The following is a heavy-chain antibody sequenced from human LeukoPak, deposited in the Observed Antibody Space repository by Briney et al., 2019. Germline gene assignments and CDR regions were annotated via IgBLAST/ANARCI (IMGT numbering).Heavy chain of an antibody. CDR2: IRDIGDT. V-gene: IGHV4-59*11. J-gene: IGHJ3*02. CDR3: ARDSLRVGVHWDDTFDM. D-gene: IGHD1-26*01. CDR1: GGFISSHY. Sequence: PSETLSLTCTVSGGFISSHYWSWVRQPPGKGLEWIGHIRDIGDTNYNPSLGGRATLSIDTSKNQFSLRLRSVTAADTAVYYCARDSLRVGVHWDDTFDMWGQGTRVTVSS.